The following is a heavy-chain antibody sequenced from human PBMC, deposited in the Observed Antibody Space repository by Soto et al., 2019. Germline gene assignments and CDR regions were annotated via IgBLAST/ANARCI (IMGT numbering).Heavy chain of an antibody. CDR1: GYTFTSYY. D-gene: IGHD2-21*02. CDR2: INPSGGST. CDR3: ARPYCGGDCSRDAFDI. Sequence: ASVKVSCKASGYTFTSYYMHWARQAPGQGLEWMGIINPSGGSTSYAQKFQGRVTMTRDTSTSTVYMELSSLRSEDTAVYYCARPYCGGDCSRDAFDIWGQGTMVTVSS. J-gene: IGHJ3*02. V-gene: IGHV1-46*01.